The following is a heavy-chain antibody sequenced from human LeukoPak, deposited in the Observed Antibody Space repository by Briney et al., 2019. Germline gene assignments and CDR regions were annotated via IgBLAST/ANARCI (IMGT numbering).Heavy chain of an antibody. D-gene: IGHD4-17*01. CDR2: INPNSGGT. Sequence: ASVKVSCKASGYTFTDYHMHWVRQAPGQGLEWMGWINPNSGGTNYAQKFQGRVTMTRDSSISTAYMELSRLRSDDTAVYYCARVRAHDYGDGSYYYGMDVWGQGTTVTVSS. V-gene: IGHV1-2*02. CDR1: GYTFTDYH. J-gene: IGHJ6*02. CDR3: ARVRAHDYGDGSYYYGMDV.